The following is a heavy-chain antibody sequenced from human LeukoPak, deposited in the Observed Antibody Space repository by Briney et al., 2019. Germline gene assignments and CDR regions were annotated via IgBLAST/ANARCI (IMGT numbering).Heavy chain of an antibody. J-gene: IGHJ5*02. Sequence: ASVTVSCKASGYIFTDYYMHWVRQAPGQGLEWMGRISPNSGGTNYAQKFQGRVTMTRDTSISTAYMELSRLRSDDTAMYYCAKDHGYVGSNWFDPWGQGTLVTVSS. CDR1: GYIFTDYY. V-gene: IGHV1-2*06. D-gene: IGHD3-10*01. CDR2: ISPNSGGT. CDR3: AKDHGYVGSNWFDP.